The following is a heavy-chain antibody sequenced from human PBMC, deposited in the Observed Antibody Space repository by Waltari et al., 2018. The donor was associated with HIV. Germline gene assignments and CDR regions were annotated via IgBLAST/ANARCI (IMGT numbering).Heavy chain of an antibody. CDR2: IYHSGST. CDR3: ARGRYYDSSGYYYYYFDY. J-gene: IGHJ4*02. Sequence: QLQLQESGSGLVKPSQTLSLTCAVSGGSISSGGYSWRWIRQPPGKGLEWIGYIYHSGSTYYNPSLKSQVTISVDRSKNQFSLKLSSVTAADTAVYYCARGRYYDSSGYYYYYFDYWGQGTLVTVSS. V-gene: IGHV4-30-2*01. D-gene: IGHD3-22*01. CDR1: GGSISSGGYS.